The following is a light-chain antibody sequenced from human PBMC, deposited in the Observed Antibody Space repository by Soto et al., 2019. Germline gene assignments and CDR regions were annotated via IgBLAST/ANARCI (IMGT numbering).Light chain of an antibody. CDR2: AAS. CDR1: QSISDN. CDR3: QQYDNWPKT. J-gene: IGKJ1*01. V-gene: IGKV3-15*01. Sequence: EIVMTQSPATLSVSPGERATISCRASQSISDNLAWYQQKPGQAPRLLISAASTRATGIPARISGSGSGTEFTLTISSLQSEDFAVYYCQQYDNWPKTFGQGTKVEIK.